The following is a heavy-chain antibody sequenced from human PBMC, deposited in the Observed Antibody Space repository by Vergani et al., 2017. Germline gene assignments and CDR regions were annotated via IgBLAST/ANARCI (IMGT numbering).Heavy chain of an antibody. V-gene: IGHV4-61*10. Sequence: QVQLQESGPGLVKPSQTLSLSCTVSGGSVRTSIGYYWTWIRQPAGKTLEWIGEIFSSGTTNYNPSFKNRVTMSVDTSKNQFSLKLSSVTAADTAVYYCARNPYCGGDCYSDAFDIWGQGTMVTVSS. CDR3: ARNPYCGGDCYSDAFDI. CDR2: IFSSGTT. D-gene: IGHD2-21*02. J-gene: IGHJ3*02. CDR1: GGSVRTSIGYY.